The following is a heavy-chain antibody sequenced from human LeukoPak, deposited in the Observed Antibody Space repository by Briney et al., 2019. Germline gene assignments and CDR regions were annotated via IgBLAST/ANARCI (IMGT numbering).Heavy chain of an antibody. CDR1: GFTFSSYS. Sequence: GGSLRLSCTASGFTFSSYSLNWVRQAPGKGLEWVSSVSTGSNYIYYADSVKGRFTISRDNDKNSLYLQMNSLRVEDTAVYYCARDSVSVNYDSSGYYFFDYWGQGTLVTVSS. CDR3: ARDSVSVNYDSSGYYFFDY. D-gene: IGHD3-22*01. J-gene: IGHJ4*02. V-gene: IGHV3-21*01. CDR2: VSTGSNYI.